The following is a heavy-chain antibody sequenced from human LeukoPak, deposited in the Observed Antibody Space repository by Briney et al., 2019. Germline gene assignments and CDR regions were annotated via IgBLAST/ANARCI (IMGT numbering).Heavy chain of an antibody. D-gene: IGHD5-12*01. CDR3: AIGGGGYDYRPDY. CDR2: IGGRGGST. Sequence: GGSLRLSCAASGFTFSSYGLSWVRQAPGKGLEWVSGIGGRGGSTYYADSVKGRFTISRDNSKNTLYLQMNSLRAEDTAVYYCAIGGGGYDYRPDYWGQGALVTVSP. V-gene: IGHV3-23*01. CDR1: GFTFSSYG. J-gene: IGHJ4*02.